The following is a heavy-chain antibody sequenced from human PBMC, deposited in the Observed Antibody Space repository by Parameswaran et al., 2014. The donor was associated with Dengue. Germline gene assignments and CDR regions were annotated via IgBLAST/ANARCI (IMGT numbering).Heavy chain of an antibody. Sequence: WVRQAPGQGLEWMGGFDPEDGERIHAQKFRGRVTMTEDTSTDTAYMEPSSLRSEDTAVYYCAADLYYDLLTGYYAFDYWGQGTLVTVSS. J-gene: IGHJ4*02. D-gene: IGHD3-9*01. CDR2: FDPEDGER. V-gene: IGHV1-24*01. CDR3: AADLYYDLLTGYYAFDY.